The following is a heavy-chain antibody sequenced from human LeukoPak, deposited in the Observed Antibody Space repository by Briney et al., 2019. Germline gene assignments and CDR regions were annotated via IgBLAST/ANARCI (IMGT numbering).Heavy chain of an antibody. J-gene: IGHJ6*02. CDR2: IYYSGST. D-gene: IGHD2-21*01. CDR3: VRGESSIPRYGGHYCCGLCV. CDR1: GGSISSYY. Sequence: SETLSLTCTVSGGSISSYYWSWIRQPPGKGLEWIGYIYYSGSTNYNPSLKSRVTISVDTSKNQFSLKQSSVTAADTAVYYCVRGESSIPRYGGHYCCGLCVLGQETTVTVS. V-gene: IGHV4-59*01.